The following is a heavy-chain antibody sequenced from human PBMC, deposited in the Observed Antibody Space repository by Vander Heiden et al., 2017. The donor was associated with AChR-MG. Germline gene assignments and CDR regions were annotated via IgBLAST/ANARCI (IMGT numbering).Heavy chain of an antibody. CDR1: GYTFTGYY. CDR3: ASGPQRDY. Sequence: QAQLVQSGAEVKKPGASVKVYCKASGYTFTGYYMHWVRQAPGQGLEWMGWINPNRGGTNYAQKFQGRVTMTRDTSISTAYMELSRLRSDDTAVYYWASGPQRDYWGQGTLVTVSS. V-gene: IGHV1-2*02. CDR2: INPNRGGT. J-gene: IGHJ4*02. D-gene: IGHD6-25*01.